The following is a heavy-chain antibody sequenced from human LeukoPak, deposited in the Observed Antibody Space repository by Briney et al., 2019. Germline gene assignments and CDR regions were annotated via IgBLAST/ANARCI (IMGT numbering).Heavy chain of an antibody. Sequence: AEALKISCKGSGYSFTSYWIGWVRPMPSKGLDWMGIIYPGDSHTRFRSSLYGQVTISADKSIRAASLQGSSLTASHTAIYYCAGATKLQLCLPTYCGQGTLLTASS. CDR3: AGATKLQLCLPTY. V-gene: IGHV5-51*01. CDR1: GYSFTSYW. D-gene: IGHD5-18*01. CDR2: IYPGDSHT. J-gene: IGHJ4*02.